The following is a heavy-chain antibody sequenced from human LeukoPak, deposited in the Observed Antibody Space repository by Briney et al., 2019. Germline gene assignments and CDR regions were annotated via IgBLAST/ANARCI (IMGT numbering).Heavy chain of an antibody. Sequence: SETLCLTCAVYGGSFSGYYWSWIRQPPGKGLEWIGEINHSGSTNYNPSLKSRVTISVDTSKNQFSLKLSSVTAADTAVYYCARGRVATMGWFDPWGQGTLVTVSS. V-gene: IGHV4-34*01. CDR2: INHSGST. D-gene: IGHD5-12*01. J-gene: IGHJ5*02. CDR3: ARGRVATMGWFDP. CDR1: GGSFSGYY.